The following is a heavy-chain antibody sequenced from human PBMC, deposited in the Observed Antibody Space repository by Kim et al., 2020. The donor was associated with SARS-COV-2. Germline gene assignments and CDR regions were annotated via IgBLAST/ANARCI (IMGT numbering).Heavy chain of an antibody. CDR1: GQSFRSFW. Sequence: GESLKISCRLSGQSFRSFWIDWVRHMPGKGLEWIGIIYPGDSDTIYGPSFEGHVTISADQSISTAYLQWDSLKASDTAMYYCARHSYAEPPGPFHLWGQGNMVTVPS. D-gene: IGHD2-2*01. CDR2: IYPGDSDT. CDR3: ARHSYAEPPGPFHL. J-gene: IGHJ3*01. V-gene: IGHV5-51*01.